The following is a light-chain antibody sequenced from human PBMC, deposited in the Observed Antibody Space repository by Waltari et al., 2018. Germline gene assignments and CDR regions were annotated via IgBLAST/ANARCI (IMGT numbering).Light chain of an antibody. CDR1: SSDVGGHNY. J-gene: IGLJ2*01. CDR2: EVT. CDR3: SSYTTGSTYVI. Sequence: QSALTQPASVSGSPGQSITISCTGTSSDVGGHNYVSWYQLHPDKAPKLIIYEVTYRPSGVSNRFSGSKSGNTASLTLSGLQAEEEADYYCSSYTTGSTYVIFGGGTKLTVL. V-gene: IGLV2-14*01.